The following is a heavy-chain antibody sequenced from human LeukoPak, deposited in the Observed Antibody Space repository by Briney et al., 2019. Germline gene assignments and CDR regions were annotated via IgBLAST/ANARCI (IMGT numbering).Heavy chain of an antibody. Sequence: PGGSLRLSCAASGFTFSSNSMNWVRQAPGKGLEWVSSISSSSSSYIYYADTVKGRFTISRDNAKNSLYLQVNSLRAEDTAVYYCARDFSQPYGSSWYNDYWGQGTLVTVSS. CDR1: GFTFSSNS. CDR3: ARDFSQPYGSSWYNDY. D-gene: IGHD6-13*01. V-gene: IGHV3-21*01. J-gene: IGHJ4*02. CDR2: ISSSSSSYI.